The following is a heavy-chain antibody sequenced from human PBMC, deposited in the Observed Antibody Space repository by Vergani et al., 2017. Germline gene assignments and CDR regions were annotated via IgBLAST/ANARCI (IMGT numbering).Heavy chain of an antibody. Sequence: QVQLVQSGAEVKKPGSSVKVSCKASGGTFSSYAISWVRQAPGQGLEWMGGIIPIFGTANYAQKFQGRVTITADESTSTAYMELSSLRSEDTAVYYCARGIGITGTNYYYYYMDVWGKGTTVTVSS. V-gene: IGHV1-69*01. CDR3: ARGIGITGTNYYYYYMDV. CDR2: IIPIFGTA. CDR1: GGTFSSYA. J-gene: IGHJ6*03. D-gene: IGHD1-7*01.